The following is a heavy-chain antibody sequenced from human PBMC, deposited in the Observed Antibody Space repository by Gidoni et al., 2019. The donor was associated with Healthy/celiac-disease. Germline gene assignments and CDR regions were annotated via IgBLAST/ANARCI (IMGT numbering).Heavy chain of an antibody. V-gene: IGHV3-15*01. D-gene: IGHD2-2*02. CDR3: TTVDCSSTSCYMSDYYYYYMDV. Sequence: EVQLVESGGGLVKPGGSLRLSCAASGFTFSNAWMSWVRQAPGKGLEWVGRIKSKTDGGTTDYAAPVKGRFTISRDDSKNTLYLQMNSLKTEDTAVYYCTTVDCSSTSCYMSDYYYYYMDVWGKGTTVTVSS. J-gene: IGHJ6*03. CDR2: IKSKTDGGTT. CDR1: GFTFSNAW.